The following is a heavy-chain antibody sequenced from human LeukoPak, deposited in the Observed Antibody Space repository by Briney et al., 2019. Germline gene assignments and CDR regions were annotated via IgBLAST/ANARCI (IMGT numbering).Heavy chain of an antibody. J-gene: IGHJ6*02. V-gene: IGHV3-48*03. Sequence: GGSLRLSCAASGFTFSSYEMNWVRQAPGKGLEWVSYISSSGSTIYYADPVKGRFTISRDNAKNSLYLQMNSLRAEDTAVYYCARDRGSSLYYYYYYGMDVWGQGTTVTVSS. CDR2: ISSSGSTI. CDR3: ARDRGSSLYYYYYYGMDV. CDR1: GFTFSSYE. D-gene: IGHD6-13*01.